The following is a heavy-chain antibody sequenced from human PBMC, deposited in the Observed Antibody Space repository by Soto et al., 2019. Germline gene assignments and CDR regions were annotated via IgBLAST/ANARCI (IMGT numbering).Heavy chain of an antibody. V-gene: IGHV1-18*01. Sequence: ASVKVSCKASGYTFTSYGISWVRQAPGQGLEWMGWISAYNGNTNYAQKLQGRVTMTTDTSTSTAYMELRSLRSDDTAVYYCARSWYSSGWYEGXFDPWGQGTLVTAPQ. CDR1: GYTFTSYG. CDR3: ARSWYSSGWYEGXFDP. J-gene: IGHJ5*02. CDR2: ISAYNGNT. D-gene: IGHD6-19*01.